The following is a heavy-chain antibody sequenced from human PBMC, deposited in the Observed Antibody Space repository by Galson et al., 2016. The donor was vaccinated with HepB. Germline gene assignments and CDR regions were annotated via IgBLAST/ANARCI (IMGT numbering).Heavy chain of an antibody. V-gene: IGHV6-1*01. Sequence: CAISGDSVSSNSATWNWIRQSPSRGLEWLGRTYSRSKCYNEYAVSVKGRVTINPDTSKNQFSLQLNSVTPEDAALYYCARGNSQTKSFDYWGQGALVTVSS. CDR2: TYSRSKCYN. CDR3: ARGNSQTKSFDY. CDR1: GDSVSSNSAT. J-gene: IGHJ4*02. D-gene: IGHD1/OR15-1a*01.